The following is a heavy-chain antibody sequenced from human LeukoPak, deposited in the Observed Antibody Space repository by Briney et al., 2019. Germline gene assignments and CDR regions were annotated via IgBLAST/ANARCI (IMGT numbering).Heavy chain of an antibody. J-gene: IGHJ3*02. CDR1: GYSFTSYW. D-gene: IGHD1-7*01. CDR2: IYPGDSDT. V-gene: IGHV5-51*01. Sequence: GESLKISCKGSGYSFTSYWIGWVRQMPGKGLEWRGIIYPGDSDTRYSPSFQGQVTISADKSISTAYLQWSSLKASDTAMYYCARQSRYNWNYGAFDIWGQGTMVTVSS. CDR3: ARQSRYNWNYGAFDI.